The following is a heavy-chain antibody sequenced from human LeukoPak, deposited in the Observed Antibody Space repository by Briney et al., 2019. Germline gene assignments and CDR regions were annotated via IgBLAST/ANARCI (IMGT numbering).Heavy chain of an antibody. D-gene: IGHD6-13*01. CDR1: GGSISSGGYY. V-gene: IGHV4-30-2*01. J-gene: IGHJ4*02. CDR2: IYHSEST. CDR3: ARRAAGDYFDY. Sequence: SETLSLTCTVSGGSISSGGYYWSWTRQPPGKGLEWIGYIYHSESTNYSPSLKSRVTVSVDMSKNQFSLKLSSVTPADTAVYFCARRAAGDYFDYWGQGNLVTVSS.